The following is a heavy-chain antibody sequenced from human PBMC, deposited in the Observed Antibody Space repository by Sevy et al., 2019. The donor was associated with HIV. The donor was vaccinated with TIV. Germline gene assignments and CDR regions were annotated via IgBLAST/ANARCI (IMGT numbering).Heavy chain of an antibody. D-gene: IGHD1-1*01. CDR3: VRADPEQHYDS. J-gene: IGHJ4*02. V-gene: IGHV1-46*01. CDR1: GDTFTSNY. Sequence: ASVKVSCKASGDTFTSNYIHWVRQAPGQGLEWMGMVDPSAGNTTYAQKFQGRVTMTRDTSTSILYMDLSSLRSEDTAVYYCVRADPEQHYDSWGQGTLVTVSS. CDR2: VDPSAGNT.